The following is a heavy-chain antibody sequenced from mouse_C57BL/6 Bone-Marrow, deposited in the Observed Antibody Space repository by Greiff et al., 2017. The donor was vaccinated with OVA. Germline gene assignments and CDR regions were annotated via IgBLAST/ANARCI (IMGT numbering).Heavy chain of an antibody. CDR2: IHPNSGST. Sequence: VQLQQPGAELVKPGASVTLSCKASGYTFTSYWMHWVKQRPGQGLEWIGMIHPNSGSTNYNEKFKSNATLTVDKSSSTAYMQLSSLTSEDSAVYYCVRSEEFNRDYWGQGTTLTVSS. CDR1: GYTFTSYW. D-gene: IGHD2-2*01. CDR3: VRSEEFNRDY. J-gene: IGHJ2*01. V-gene: IGHV1-64*01.